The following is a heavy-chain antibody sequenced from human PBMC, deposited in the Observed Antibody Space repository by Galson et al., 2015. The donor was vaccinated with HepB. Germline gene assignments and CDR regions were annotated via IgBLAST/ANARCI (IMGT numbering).Heavy chain of an antibody. V-gene: IGHV1-3*01. CDR3: AREPWVATNYYYYYMDV. J-gene: IGHJ6*03. D-gene: IGHD5-12*01. Sequence: SVKVSCKASGYTFTGYAVHWVRQAPGQRLEWMGWINAGNGNTKYSQKFQGRVTITRDTSASTAYMELSSLRFEDMAVYYCAREPWVATNYYYYYMDVWGEGTTVTVSS. CDR1: GYTFTGYA. CDR2: INAGNGNT.